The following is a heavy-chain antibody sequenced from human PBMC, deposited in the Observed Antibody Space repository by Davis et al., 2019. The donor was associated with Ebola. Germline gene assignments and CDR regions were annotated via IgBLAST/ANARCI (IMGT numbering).Heavy chain of an antibody. V-gene: IGHV1-18*01. J-gene: IGHJ3*02. D-gene: IGHD2-15*01. CDR3: AAGGIGGGFDI. CDR1: GGTFNSNN. CDR2: ITAYNGNT. Sequence: ASVKVSCKASGGTFNSNNIAWVRQAPGQGLEWMGWITAYNGNTKYAQNFQGRVTMTTDTSTSTAYLELRSLRSEDTAIYYCAAGGIGGGFDIWGQGTMVTVSS.